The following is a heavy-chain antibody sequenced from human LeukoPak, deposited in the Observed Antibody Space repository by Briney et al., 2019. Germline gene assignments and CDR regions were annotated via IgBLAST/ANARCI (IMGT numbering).Heavy chain of an antibody. CDR1: GFTFSSYA. CDR3: AKDGTYYDFWSGYPDGAFDI. Sequence: GGSLRLSCAASGFTFSSYAMSWVRQAPGKGLEWVSAISGSGGSTYHADSVKGRFTISRDNSKNTLYLQMNSLRAEDTAVYYCAKDGTYYDFWSGYPDGAFDIWGQGTMVTVSS. V-gene: IGHV3-23*01. D-gene: IGHD3-3*01. CDR2: ISGSGGST. J-gene: IGHJ3*02.